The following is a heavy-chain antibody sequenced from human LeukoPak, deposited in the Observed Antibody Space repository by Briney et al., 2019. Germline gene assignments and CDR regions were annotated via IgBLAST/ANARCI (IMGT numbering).Heavy chain of an antibody. CDR3: AKYGNSGWVIDN. V-gene: IGHV4-59*08. Sequence: SETLSLTCTVSGGSIGSNYWTWIRQPPGRGLEYIGYIYYTGGNNYNPSLKSRVTISVDTSKNQLSLKLTSVTAADTAVYFCAKYGNSGWVIDNWGQGTLVTVSS. CDR1: GGSIGSNY. J-gene: IGHJ4*02. CDR2: IYYTGGN. D-gene: IGHD6-19*01.